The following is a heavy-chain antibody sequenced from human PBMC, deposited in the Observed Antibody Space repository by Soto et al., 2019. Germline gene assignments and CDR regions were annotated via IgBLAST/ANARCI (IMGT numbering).Heavy chain of an antibody. CDR2: IHYSGTT. J-gene: IGHJ5*01. Sequence: SETLSLTCTVSGTSISSYYWSWIRQPPGKGLEWIANIHYSGTTNYNPSLASRVTLSVDTSKNQFSLKMTSVTAADRAMYFCARYNSYATPSWGHGTLVNVSP. V-gene: IGHV4-59*01. CDR1: GTSISSYY. CDR3: ARYNSYATPS. D-gene: IGHD2-2*01.